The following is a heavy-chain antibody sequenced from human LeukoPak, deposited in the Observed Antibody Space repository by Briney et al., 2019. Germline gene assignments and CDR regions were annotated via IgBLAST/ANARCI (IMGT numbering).Heavy chain of an antibody. J-gene: IGHJ3*02. V-gene: IGHV4-39*01. Sequence: SETLSLTCTASGGSISSSSYYWGWIRQPPGKGLEWIVGSYYSGSIYYNPSHKRLIIISVDTYNTLFSLMLSSLTAAGTAVYYCARLGYGDYPALAFDIWGQGTMVTGSS. CDR1: GGSISSSSYY. D-gene: IGHD4-17*01. CDR3: ARLGYGDYPALAFDI. CDR2: SYYSGSI.